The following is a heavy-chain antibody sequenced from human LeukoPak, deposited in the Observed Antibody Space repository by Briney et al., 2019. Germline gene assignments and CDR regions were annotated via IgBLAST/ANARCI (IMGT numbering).Heavy chain of an antibody. CDR1: GFTFSSYS. Sequence: GGSLRLSCAASGFTFSSYSMNWVRQAPGKGLEWVSYISSSSGNIYYADSVKGRFTISRDNAKTSLYLQMNGLRAEDTAIYYCAKENWYLYNNNWYKTWFDPWGQGTLVTVSS. J-gene: IGHJ5*02. CDR3: AKENWYLYNNNWYKTWFDP. D-gene: IGHD6-13*01. V-gene: IGHV3-48*01. CDR2: ISSSSGNI.